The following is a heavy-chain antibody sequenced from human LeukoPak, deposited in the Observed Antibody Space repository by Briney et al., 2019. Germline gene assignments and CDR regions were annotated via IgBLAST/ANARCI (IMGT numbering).Heavy chain of an antibody. CDR2: ISYDGSNK. D-gene: IGHD1-26*01. J-gene: IGHJ2*01. CDR1: GFTFSSYG. CDR3: ARDEEWELPSLWYFDL. V-gene: IGHV3-30*03. Sequence: PGGSLRLSCAASGFTFSSYGMHWVRQAPGKGLEWVAIISYDGSNKYYADSVQGRFTISRDNSKNTLYLQMNSLRAEDTAVYYCARDEEWELPSLWYFDLWGRGTLVTVSS.